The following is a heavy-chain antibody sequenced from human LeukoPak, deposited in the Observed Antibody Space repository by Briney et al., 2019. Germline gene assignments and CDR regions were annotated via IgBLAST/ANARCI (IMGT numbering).Heavy chain of an antibody. CDR1: GFTFSSLA. CDR2: ISGSGGST. V-gene: IGHV3-23*01. Sequence: TGGSLRLSCAPSGFTFSSLAMSGARDARGGGLEWVSAISGSGGSTYYADSVKGRFTISRDNSKNTLYLQMNSLRAEDTAVYYCAGRPLALDYWGQGTLVTVSS. D-gene: IGHD6-6*01. J-gene: IGHJ4*02. CDR3: AGRPLALDY.